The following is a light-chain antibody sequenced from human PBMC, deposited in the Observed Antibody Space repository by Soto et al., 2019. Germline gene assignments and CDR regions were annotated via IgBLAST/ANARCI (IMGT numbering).Light chain of an antibody. CDR1: HTIATY. J-gene: IGKJ2*01. CDR3: QQFYYYPHT. Sequence: MQMTQSPSSLSASVGDGVTLTCRASHTIATYLNWYQQKPGQVPEVLIYGASRLHVGVPSRFTGSGYGTDFILTISSVQPEDFAIYYCQQFYYYPHTFGQGTKLEVK. V-gene: IGKV1-39*01. CDR2: GAS.